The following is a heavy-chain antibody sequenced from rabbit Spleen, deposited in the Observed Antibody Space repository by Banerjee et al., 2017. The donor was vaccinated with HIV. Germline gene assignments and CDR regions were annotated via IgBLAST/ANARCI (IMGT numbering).Heavy chain of an antibody. CDR3: ARDRDGGSIVRLNL. CDR1: GFDLSSNEM. D-gene: IGHD4-2*01. J-gene: IGHJ4*01. V-gene: IGHV1S45*01. CDR2: IYTGSSGSS. Sequence: QQQLEESGGGVVKPGGSLTLTYKASGFDLSSNEMSWVRQAPGKGLELIACIYTGSSGSSHYVSWAKGRFTISKTSSTTVTLQMTSLTAADTATYFCARDRDGGSIVRLNLWGPGTLVTVS.